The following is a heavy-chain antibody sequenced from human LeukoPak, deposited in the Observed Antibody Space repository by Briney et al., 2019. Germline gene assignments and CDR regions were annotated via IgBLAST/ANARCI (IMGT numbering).Heavy chain of an antibody. CDR3: AGSSSWKYYYYYYGMDV. D-gene: IGHD6-13*01. CDR1: GFTFSSYE. J-gene: IGHJ6*02. Sequence: PGGSPRLSCAASGFTFSSYEMNWVRQAPGKGLEWVSYISSSGSTIYYADSVKGRFTISRDNAKNSLYLQMNSLRAEDTAVYYCAGSSSWKYYYYYYGMDVWGQGTTVTVSS. CDR2: ISSSGSTI. V-gene: IGHV3-48*03.